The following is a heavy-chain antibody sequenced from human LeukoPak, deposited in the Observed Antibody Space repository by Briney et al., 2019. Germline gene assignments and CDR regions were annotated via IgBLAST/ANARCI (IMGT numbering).Heavy chain of an antibody. V-gene: IGHV3-30*02. D-gene: IGHD1-1*01. CDR2: LGHEGTNK. J-gene: IGHJ4*02. CDR1: GFTFSSFG. CDR3: AKGGHWTFDY. Sequence: PGGSLRLSCAASGFTFSSFGTHWVRQAPGKGLAWVAFLGHEGTNKYYAESVKGRFTISRDDSKNTLFLQMDSLRPEDTAVYYCAKGGHWTFDYWGQGTLVTVSS.